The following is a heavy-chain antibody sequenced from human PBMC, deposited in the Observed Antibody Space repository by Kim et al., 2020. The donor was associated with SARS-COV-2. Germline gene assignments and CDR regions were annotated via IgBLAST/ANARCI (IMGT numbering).Heavy chain of an antibody. V-gene: IGHV1-18*01. Sequence: ASVKVSCKASGYTFTSYGISWVRQAPGQGLEWMGWISAYNGNTNYAQKLQGRVTMTTDTSTSTAYMELRSLRSDDTAVYYCARGIEWVYNWNSREAFDIWGQGTMVTVSS. D-gene: IGHD1-7*01. CDR2: ISAYNGNT. CDR1: GYTFTSYG. J-gene: IGHJ3*02. CDR3: ARGIEWVYNWNSREAFDI.